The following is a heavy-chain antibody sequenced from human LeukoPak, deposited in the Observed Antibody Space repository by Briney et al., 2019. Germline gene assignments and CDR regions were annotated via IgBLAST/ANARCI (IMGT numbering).Heavy chain of an antibody. CDR3: ARGRHSSGYYWMILVRDAFDI. CDR2: ISAYNGNT. V-gene: IGHV1-18*01. J-gene: IGHJ3*02. D-gene: IGHD3-22*01. Sequence: ASVKVSCEASGYTFTSYGISWVRQAPGQGLEWMGWISAYNGNTNYAQKLQGRVTMTTDTSTSTAYMELRSLRSDDTAVYYCARGRHSSGYYWMILVRDAFDIWGQGTMVTVSS. CDR1: GYTFTSYG.